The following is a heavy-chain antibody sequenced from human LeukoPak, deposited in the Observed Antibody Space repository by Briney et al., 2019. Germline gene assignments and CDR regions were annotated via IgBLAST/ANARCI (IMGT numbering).Heavy chain of an antibody. D-gene: IGHD5-12*01. Sequence: SETLSLTCTVSGGSISSSSYYWGWIRQPPGKGLEWIGSIYYSGSTYYNPSLKSRVTISVDTSKNQFSLKLSSVTAADTAVYYCARDERDGIVATIGGYWGQGTLVTVSS. CDR2: IYYSGST. CDR1: GGSISSSSYY. J-gene: IGHJ4*02. CDR3: ARDERDGIVATIGGY. V-gene: IGHV4-39*07.